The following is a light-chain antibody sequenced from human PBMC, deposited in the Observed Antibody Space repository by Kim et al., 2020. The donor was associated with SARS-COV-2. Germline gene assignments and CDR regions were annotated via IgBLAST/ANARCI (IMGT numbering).Light chain of an antibody. CDR2: GNS. V-gene: IGLV1-40*01. CDR3: QSYDSSLSGSYV. Sequence: VTIPGTGSSSNIGAGYDVHWYQQLPGTAPKLLIYGNSNRPSGVPDRFSGSKSGTSASLAITGLQAEDEADYYCQSYDSSLSGSYVFGTGTKVTVL. CDR1: SSNIGAGYD. J-gene: IGLJ1*01.